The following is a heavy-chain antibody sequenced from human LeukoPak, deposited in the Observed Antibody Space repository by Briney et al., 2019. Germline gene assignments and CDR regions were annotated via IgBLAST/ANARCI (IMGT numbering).Heavy chain of an antibody. CDR3: ARAHNWRFDH. J-gene: IGHJ4*02. Sequence: GGSLRLSCAASGFSVSRIYMNWVRQAPGKGLEWVSVIYSDGTTYYADSVKGRFTISRDDSKNTLYLHMNSLRAEDTAVYYCARAHNWRFDHWGQGTLVTVSS. V-gene: IGHV3-53*01. CDR2: IYSDGTT. CDR1: GFSVSRIY. D-gene: IGHD1-1*01.